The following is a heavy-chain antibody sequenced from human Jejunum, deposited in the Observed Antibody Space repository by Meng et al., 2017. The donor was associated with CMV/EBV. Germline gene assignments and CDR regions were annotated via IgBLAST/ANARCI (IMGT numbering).Heavy chain of an antibody. CDR3: AREFVGSSGRLDP. CDR2: VFFRGNA. J-gene: IGHJ5*02. CDR1: GGSLFSSASC. V-gene: IGHV4-39*07. D-gene: IGHD1-26*01. Sequence: GGSLFSSASCCAWLRQPPGKGLECVGFVFFRGNAYSTPSVKSRVTISIDTSRSQFSLNLTSVTAADTAIYYCAREFVGSSGRLDPWGQGTLVTVSS.